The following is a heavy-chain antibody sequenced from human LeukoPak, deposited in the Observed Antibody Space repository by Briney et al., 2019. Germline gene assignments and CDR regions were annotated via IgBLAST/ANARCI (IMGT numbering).Heavy chain of an antibody. CDR3: ARSSGYDEFDY. D-gene: IGHD5-12*01. CDR2: IDWDDDK. CDR1: GGSISSYY. Sequence: TLSLTCTVSGGSISSYYWSWIRQPPGKALEWLARIDWDDDKYYSTSLKTRLTISKDTSKNQVVLTMTNMDPVDTATYYCARSSGYDEFDYWGQGTLVTVSS. J-gene: IGHJ4*02. V-gene: IGHV2-70*11.